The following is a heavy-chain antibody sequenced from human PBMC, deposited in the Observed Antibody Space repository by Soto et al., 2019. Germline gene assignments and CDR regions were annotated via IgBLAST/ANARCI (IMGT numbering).Heavy chain of an antibody. Sequence: QITLKESGPALVKPTQTITLNCTFSGRSLSNSGVGMAWICQPPGKALEWLAFIYWDDDKRYSPSMKNRLTITKDTTKNQVVLTTTNMDPVGTSTYYCANDRTSGSYWVYWGQGILVTVST. V-gene: IGHV2-5*02. CDR2: IYWDDDK. CDR3: ANDRTSGSYWVY. J-gene: IGHJ4*02. CDR1: GRSLSNSGVG. D-gene: IGHD1-26*01.